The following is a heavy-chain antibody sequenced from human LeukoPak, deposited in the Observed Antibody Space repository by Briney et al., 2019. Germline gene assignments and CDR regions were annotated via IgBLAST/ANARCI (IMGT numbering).Heavy chain of an antibody. CDR3: ARGGYCTTTTCFVLAADFDY. D-gene: IGHD2-2*01. J-gene: IGHJ4*02. CDR1: GYRFTGHY. V-gene: IGHV1-2*02. Sequence: ASVKVSCKASGYRFTGHYMHWVRQAPGQGLEWMGWINPNSGGTDYAQKFQGRVTMTRDTSISTAYMELSGPRSDDTAVYYCARGGYCTTTTCFVLAADFDYWGQGILVTVSS. CDR2: INPNSGGT.